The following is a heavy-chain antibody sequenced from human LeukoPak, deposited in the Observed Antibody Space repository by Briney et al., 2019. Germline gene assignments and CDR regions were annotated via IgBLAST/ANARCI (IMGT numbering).Heavy chain of an antibody. V-gene: IGHV3-23*01. D-gene: IGHD5-18*01. CDR1: GFPFPTYA. CDR2: VRVSDGAR. J-gene: IGHJ4*02. Sequence: GGSLRLSCVASGFPFPTYAMMWVRQAPGKGLEWVSSVRVSDGARFYADSVKGRFTISRDNSKNTLYLQMNSLRAEDTAVYYCALAMGYRLDYWGQGTLVTVSS. CDR3: ALAMGYRLDY.